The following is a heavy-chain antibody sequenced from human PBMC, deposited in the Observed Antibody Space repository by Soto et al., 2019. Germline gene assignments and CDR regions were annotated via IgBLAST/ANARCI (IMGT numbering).Heavy chain of an antibody. J-gene: IGHJ4*02. Sequence: EVRLMESGGGLVQPGESLKLSCRVSGLPATYNYMSWVRQAPGKGLEWVSVFYYGGQTYYADSVKGRFTISRDNSQNTLYLDITSLSPADTAVYYCATDTYNSWTKRGQGTLVTVSS. CDR2: FYYGGQT. V-gene: IGHV3-53*04. D-gene: IGHD1-20*01. CDR1: GLPATYNY. CDR3: ATDTYNSWTK.